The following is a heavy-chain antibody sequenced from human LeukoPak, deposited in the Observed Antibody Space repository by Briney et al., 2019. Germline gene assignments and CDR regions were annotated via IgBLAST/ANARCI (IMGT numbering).Heavy chain of an antibody. Sequence: PSETLSLTCTVSGGSISSSSYYWGWIRRPPGKGLEWIGSIYYSGSTYYNPSLKSRVTISVDTSKNQFSLKLSSVTAADTAVYYCARLNCGGDCYLQIAGPADYYYGMDVWGQGTTVTVSS. CDR2: IYYSGST. CDR1: GGSISSSSYY. V-gene: IGHV4-39*01. J-gene: IGHJ6*02. CDR3: ARLNCGGDCYLQIAGPADYYYGMDV. D-gene: IGHD2-21*02.